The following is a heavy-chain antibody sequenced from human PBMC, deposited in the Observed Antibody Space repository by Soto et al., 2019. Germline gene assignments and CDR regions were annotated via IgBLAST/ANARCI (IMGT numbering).Heavy chain of an antibody. CDR1: GGTFSSYA. CDR2: IIPIFGTA. V-gene: IGHV1-69*01. CDR3: ASELTPIFKHRYFDL. J-gene: IGHJ2*01. Sequence: QVQLVQSGAEVKKPGSSVKVSCKASGGTFSSYAISWVRQAPGQGREWMGGIIPIFGTANYAQKFQGRVTITADESTSTAYMELSSLRSEDTAVYYCASELTPIFKHRYFDLWGRGTLVTESS. D-gene: IGHD2-8*01.